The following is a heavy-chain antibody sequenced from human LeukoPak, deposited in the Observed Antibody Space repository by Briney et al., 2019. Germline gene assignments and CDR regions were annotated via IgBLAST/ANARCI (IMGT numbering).Heavy chain of an antibody. D-gene: IGHD3/OR15-3a*01. V-gene: IGHV4-39*01. CDR3: ARQTGSGLFILP. CDR2: IYYSGNT. CDR1: GVSISSSNSY. J-gene: IGHJ4*02. Sequence: SETLSLTCTVSGVSISSSNSYWGWSRKPPGKGVEWIGSIYYSGNTNYNASLKSQVSISIDTSKNQFSLRLTSVTAADTAVYYCARQTGSGLFILPGGQGTLVTVSS.